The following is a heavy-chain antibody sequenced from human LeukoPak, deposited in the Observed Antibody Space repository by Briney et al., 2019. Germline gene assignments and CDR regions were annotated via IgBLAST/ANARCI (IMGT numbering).Heavy chain of an antibody. Sequence: GGSLRPSSAPSVFTFTSDAMHCVRQALGKGLGWGVVISYTGSNIYYADSARVRFTISRDNSKNTLYLQMNSLRAEDTAVYYRARDQSLTYYYDSSGYYLDYWGQGTLVTVSS. D-gene: IGHD3-22*01. J-gene: IGHJ4*02. CDR3: ARDQSLTYYYDSSGYYLDY. CDR2: ISYTGSNI. V-gene: IGHV3-30*01. CDR1: VFTFTSDA.